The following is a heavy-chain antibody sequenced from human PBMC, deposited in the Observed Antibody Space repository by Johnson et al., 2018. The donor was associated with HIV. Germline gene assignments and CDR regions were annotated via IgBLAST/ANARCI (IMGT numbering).Heavy chain of an antibody. Sequence: QMQLVESGGGLVQPGGSLRLSCAASGFTFSSYAMHWVRQAPGKGLEWVAVISYDGRDAYYADSVKGRFTISRDNAKNSLYLQMNSLRAEDTSLYYCARDRYSSSSGAFDIWGQGTMVTVSS. D-gene: IGHD6-6*01. CDR1: GFTFSSYA. J-gene: IGHJ3*02. CDR3: ARDRYSSSSGAFDI. V-gene: IGHV3-30*04. CDR2: ISYDGRDA.